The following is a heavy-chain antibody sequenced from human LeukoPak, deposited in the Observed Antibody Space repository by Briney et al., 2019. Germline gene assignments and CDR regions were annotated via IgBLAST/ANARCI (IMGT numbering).Heavy chain of an antibody. CDR1: GYTFTSYY. V-gene: IGHV1-46*01. CDR3: ARGPPEDSSSQPTFDY. J-gene: IGHJ4*02. Sequence: GASVKVSCKASGYTFTSYYMHWVRQAPGQGLEWMGIINPSGGSTKYVQKFQGRVTMTRDTSTSTVYMELTSLRSEDTAVYYCARGPPEDSSSQPTFDYWGQGTLVTVSS. D-gene: IGHD6-6*01. CDR2: INPSGGST.